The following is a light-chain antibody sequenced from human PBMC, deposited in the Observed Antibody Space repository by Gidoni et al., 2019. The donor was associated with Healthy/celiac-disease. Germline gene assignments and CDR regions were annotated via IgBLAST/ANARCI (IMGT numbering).Light chain of an antibody. V-gene: IGKV3-11*01. J-gene: IGKJ5*01. CDR3: QQRSNWLT. CDR1: QSVSSY. Sequence: EIVLTQSPATLSWSPGERATLPCRASQSVSSYLAWYQRKPGQAPRFLIYDASNRATGIPAGFSGSGSGTDFTLTISSLEPEDFAVYYCQQRSNWLTFGQXTRLEIK. CDR2: DAS.